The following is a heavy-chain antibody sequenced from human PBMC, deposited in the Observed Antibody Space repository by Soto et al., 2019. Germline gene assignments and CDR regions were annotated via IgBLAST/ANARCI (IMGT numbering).Heavy chain of an antibody. J-gene: IGHJ6*03. D-gene: IGHD3-3*01. CDR2: IKQDGSEK. CDR3: ARGVVLHYYMDV. CDR1: GFTFSSYW. V-gene: IGHV3-7*01. Sequence: GGSLRLSCAASGFTFSSYWMHWVRQAPGKGLEWVANIKQDGSEKYYVDSVKGRFTISRDNAKNSLYLQMNSLRAEDTAMYYCARGVVLHYYMDVWGKGTTVTVSS.